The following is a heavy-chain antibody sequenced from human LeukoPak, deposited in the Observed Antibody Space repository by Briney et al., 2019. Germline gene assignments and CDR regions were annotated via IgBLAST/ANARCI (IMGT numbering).Heavy chain of an antibody. Sequence: GGSLRLSCAASGFTVSSNYMSWVRQAPGKGLEWVSVIYSGGSTYYADSVKGRFTISRDNSKNTLYLQMNSLRAEDTAVYYCAREWLSGSYIWEGPYYYGMDVWGQGTTVTVSS. CDR3: AREWLSGSYIWEGPYYYGMDV. CDR1: GFTVSSNY. CDR2: IYSGGST. V-gene: IGHV3-53*01. J-gene: IGHJ6*02. D-gene: IGHD1-26*01.